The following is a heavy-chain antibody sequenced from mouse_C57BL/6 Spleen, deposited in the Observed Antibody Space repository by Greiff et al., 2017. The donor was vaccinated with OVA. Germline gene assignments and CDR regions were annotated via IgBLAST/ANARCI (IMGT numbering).Heavy chain of an antibody. D-gene: IGHD2-2*01. CDR3: ARVREVKNAMDD. V-gene: IGHV1-53*01. Sequence: QVQLQQPGTELVKPGASVKLSCKASGYTFTSYWMNWVKQRPGQGLEWIGNINPSNGGTNYNEKFKSKATLTVDKSSSTAYMQLSSLTSADSAVFDCARVREVKNAMDDWGKGTSVTVSS. J-gene: IGHJ4*01. CDR1: GYTFTSYW. CDR2: INPSNGGT.